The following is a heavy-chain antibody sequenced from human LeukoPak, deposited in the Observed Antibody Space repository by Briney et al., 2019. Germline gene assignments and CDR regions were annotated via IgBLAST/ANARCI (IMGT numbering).Heavy chain of an antibody. Sequence: PGGSLRLSCAASGFTFSSYGMHWVRQAPGKGLEWVAVISYDGSNKYYADSVKGRFTISRDNSKNTLYLQMNSLRAEDTAVYYCAQIVSYDYFDYWGQGTLVTVSS. CDR2: ISYDGSNK. CDR3: AQIVSYDYFDY. J-gene: IGHJ4*02. D-gene: IGHD3-22*01. V-gene: IGHV3-30*03. CDR1: GFTFSSYG.